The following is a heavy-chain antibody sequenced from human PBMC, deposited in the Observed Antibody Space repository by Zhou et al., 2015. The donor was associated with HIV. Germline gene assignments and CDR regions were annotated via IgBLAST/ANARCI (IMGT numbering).Heavy chain of an antibody. CDR1: GFSFSSFV. Sequence: QVQLVESGGGVVQPGRSLRLSCAASGFSFSSFVMHWVRQAPGKGLEWVAVMSYDGTTKYYADSVKGRFTISRDNSKNTLYLQTNSLRAEDTAVYYCARGTGSDDFDIWGQGTMVSVSS. CDR2: MSYDGTTK. V-gene: IGHV3-30*03. CDR3: ARGTGSDDFDI. D-gene: IGHD3/OR15-3a*01. J-gene: IGHJ3*02.